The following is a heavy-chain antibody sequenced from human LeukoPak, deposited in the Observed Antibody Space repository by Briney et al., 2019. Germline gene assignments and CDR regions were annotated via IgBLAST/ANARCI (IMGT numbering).Heavy chain of an antibody. J-gene: IGHJ3*02. CDR2: FDPEDGET. D-gene: IGHD1-26*01. V-gene: IGHV1-24*01. Sequence: ASVKVSCKVSGYTLTELSMHWVRQAPGKGLEWMGGFDPEDGETIYAQKFQGRVTMTEDTSTDTAYMELSSLRSDDTAVYYCARGGLVGATDAFDIWGQGTMVTVSS. CDR1: GYTLTELS. CDR3: ARGGLVGATDAFDI.